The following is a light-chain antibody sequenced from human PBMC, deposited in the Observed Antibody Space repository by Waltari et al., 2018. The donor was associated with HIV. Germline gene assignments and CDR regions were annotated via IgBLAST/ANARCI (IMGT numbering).Light chain of an antibody. CDR3: SSYTTSNTVV. V-gene: IGLV2-14*03. J-gene: IGLJ2*01. CDR1: SSDISTYDF. Sequence: QSALTQPASVSGSPGQSITISCSGTSSDISTYDFVSWYQKHPAKAPKLLISDVTTRPSWVPMRFSGSKSGSTASLTISSIQADDEADYYCSSYTTSNTVVFGPGTKLSVL. CDR2: DVT.